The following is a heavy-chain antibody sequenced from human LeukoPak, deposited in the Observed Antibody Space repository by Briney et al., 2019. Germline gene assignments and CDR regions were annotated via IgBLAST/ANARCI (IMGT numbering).Heavy chain of an antibody. CDR2: IYYSGRT. V-gene: IGHV4-39*01. Sequence: SGTLCLTCAVSGGSISNNNYYWGWVRPPPEKGLGWVGSIYYSGRTYYNPSLDSRVTISVDTSKNQFSLKLTSVTAADTAVYYCARLQGDYSFDYWGQGTLVTVSS. CDR1: GGSISNNNYY. J-gene: IGHJ4*02. CDR3: ARLQGDYSFDY. D-gene: IGHD4-11*01.